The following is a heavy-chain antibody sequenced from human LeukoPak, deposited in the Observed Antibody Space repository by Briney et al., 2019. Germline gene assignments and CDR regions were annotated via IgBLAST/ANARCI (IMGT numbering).Heavy chain of an antibody. D-gene: IGHD6-19*01. CDR3: ARDLKMQWLVLEGSCLQH. J-gene: IGHJ1*01. CDR2: ISAYNGNT. Sequence: ASVKVSCKASGYTFTSYGISWVRPAPGQGLEWMGWISAYNGNTNYAQKLQGRVTMTTDTSTSTAYMELRSLRSDDTAVYYCARDLKMQWLVLEGSCLQHWGQGTLVTVSS. CDR1: GYTFTSYG. V-gene: IGHV1-18*01.